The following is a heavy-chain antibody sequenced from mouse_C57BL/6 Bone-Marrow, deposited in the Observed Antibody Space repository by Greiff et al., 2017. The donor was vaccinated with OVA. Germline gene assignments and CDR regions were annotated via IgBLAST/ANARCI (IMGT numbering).Heavy chain of an antibody. D-gene: IGHD2-14*01. CDR1: GYTFTSYW. CDR3: TRRREYDEGWAMDY. CDR2: IYPGNSDT. Sequence: EVQLQQSGTVLARPGASVKMSCKTSGYTFTSYWMHWVKQRPGQGLEWIGAIYPGNSDTSYNQKFKGKAKLTAVTSASTAYMELSSLTNEDSAVYYCTRRREYDEGWAMDYWGQGTSVTVSS. J-gene: IGHJ4*01. V-gene: IGHV1-5*01.